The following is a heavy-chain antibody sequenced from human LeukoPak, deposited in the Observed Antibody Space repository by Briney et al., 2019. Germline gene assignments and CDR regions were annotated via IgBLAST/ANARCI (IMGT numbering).Heavy chain of an antibody. CDR1: GFTFSSYG. Sequence: GGSLRLSCSASGFTFSSYGMHWVRQAPGKGLDWVAVISNDGSKKYYADSVKGRFTISRDNSKNTLSLQVSSLRTEDTAVYYCAKDRYSYAFEYSDSWGQGTLVTVSS. CDR2: ISNDGSKK. J-gene: IGHJ4*02. CDR3: AKDRYSYAFEYSDS. D-gene: IGHD5-18*01. V-gene: IGHV3-30*18.